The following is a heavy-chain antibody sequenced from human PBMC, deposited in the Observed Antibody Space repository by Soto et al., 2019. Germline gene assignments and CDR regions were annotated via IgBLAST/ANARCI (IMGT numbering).Heavy chain of an antibody. CDR3: AKFQGGISMIVLADAFDF. Sequence: PGGSLRLSCAASGFTFSSYAMSWVRRAPGKGLEWVSGISGSGSSTYYADSVKGRFTISRDNSKNTLYLQMNTLRAEDTAVYYCAKFQGGISMIVLADAFDFWGQGTMVTVSS. D-gene: IGHD3-22*01. V-gene: IGHV3-23*01. CDR1: GFTFSSYA. CDR2: ISGSGSST. J-gene: IGHJ3*01.